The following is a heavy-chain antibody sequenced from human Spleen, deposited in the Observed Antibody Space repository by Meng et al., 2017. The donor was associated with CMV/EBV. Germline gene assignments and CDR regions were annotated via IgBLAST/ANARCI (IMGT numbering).Heavy chain of an antibody. CDR1: GYTFTSYG. CDR3: ARGTSEIDY. CDR2: INPNSGGT. V-gene: IGHV1-2*02. J-gene: IGHJ4*02. Sequence: GESLKISCKASGYTFTSYGISWVRQAPGQGLEWMGWINPNSGGTNYAQKFQGRVTMTRDTSISTAYMELSRLRSDDTAVYYCARGTSEIDYWGQGTLVTVSS.